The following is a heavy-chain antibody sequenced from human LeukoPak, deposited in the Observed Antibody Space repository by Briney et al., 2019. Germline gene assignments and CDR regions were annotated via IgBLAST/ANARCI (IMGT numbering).Heavy chain of an antibody. CDR2: IYSGGST. CDR3: AKESLRGHSYGFDN. V-gene: IGHV3-66*01. J-gene: IGHJ4*02. Sequence: GGSLRFSCAASKFTFSSYWMSWVRQAPGKGLEWVSVIYSGGSTYYADSVKGRFTISRDNSKNTLYLQMNSLRAGDTALYYCAKESLRGHSYGFDNWGQGTLVTVSS. CDR1: KFTFSSYW. D-gene: IGHD5-18*01.